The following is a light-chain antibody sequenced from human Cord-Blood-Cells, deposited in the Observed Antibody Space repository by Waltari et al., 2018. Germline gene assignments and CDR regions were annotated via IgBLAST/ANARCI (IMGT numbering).Light chain of an antibody. J-gene: IGKJ5*01. CDR1: QSVLYSSNNKNY. V-gene: IGKV4-1*01. Sequence: DIVMTQSPDSLAVSLGERATIHCKSSQSVLYSSNNKNYLAWYQQKPGQPPKLIIYGASTRESGVPDRFSGSGSGTDFTLTISSLQAEDVAVYYCQQYYSTPTFGQGTRLEIK. CDR3: QQYYSTPT. CDR2: GAS.